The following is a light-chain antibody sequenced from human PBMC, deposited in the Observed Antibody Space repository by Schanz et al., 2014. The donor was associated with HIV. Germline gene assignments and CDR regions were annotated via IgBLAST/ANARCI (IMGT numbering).Light chain of an antibody. CDR3: QQYNNWPWT. J-gene: IGKJ1*01. CDR2: DAS. CDR1: QSISTY. V-gene: IGKV3-11*01. Sequence: EIVLTQSPGTLSLSPGERATLSCRASQSISTYLAWYQQKPGQAPRLLMYDASNRATGIPARFSGSGSGTDFTLTISSLEPEDFAVYYCQQYNNWPWTFGQGTKVEIK.